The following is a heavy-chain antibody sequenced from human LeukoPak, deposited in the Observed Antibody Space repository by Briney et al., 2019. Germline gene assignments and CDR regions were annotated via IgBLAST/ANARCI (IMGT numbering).Heavy chain of an antibody. D-gene: IGHD6-13*01. J-gene: IGHJ4*02. Sequence: PGGSLRLSCAASGFTFSSYSMNWVRQAPGKGLEWVSSISSSSSYIYYADSVKGRFTISRDNAKNSLYLQMNSLRAEDTAVYNCARDVGIAAAGSFDYWGQGTLVTVSS. CDR2: ISSSSSYI. CDR1: GFTFSSYS. V-gene: IGHV3-21*01. CDR3: ARDVGIAAAGSFDY.